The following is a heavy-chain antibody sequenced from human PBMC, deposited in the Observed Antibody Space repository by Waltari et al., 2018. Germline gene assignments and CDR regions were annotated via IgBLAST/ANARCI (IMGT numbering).Heavy chain of an antibody. D-gene: IGHD3-22*01. CDR2: IIPIFGTA. J-gene: IGHJ3*02. CDR3: ATLALYYYDSSGYSHAFDI. CDR1: GGTFSSYA. V-gene: IGHV1-69*13. Sequence: QVQLVQSGAEVKKPGSSVKVSCKASGGTFSSYAISWVRQAPGQGLEWMGGIIPIFGTANYAQKFQGRVTITADESTSTAYMELSSLRSEYTAVYYCATLALYYYDSSGYSHAFDIWGQGTMVTVSS.